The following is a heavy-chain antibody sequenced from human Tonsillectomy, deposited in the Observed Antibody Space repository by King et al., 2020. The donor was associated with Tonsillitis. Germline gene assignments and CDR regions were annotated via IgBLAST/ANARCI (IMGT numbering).Heavy chain of an antibody. CDR1: GGSISSGSYY. CDR3: ARSPSMVRGAPNAFDI. CDR2: IYISGST. V-gene: IGHV4-61*02. J-gene: IGHJ3*02. D-gene: IGHD3-10*01. Sequence: VQLQESGPGLVKPSQTLSLTCTVSGGSISSGSYYWSWIRQPAGKGLEWIGRIYISGSTNYNPYLKSRVTISVDTSKNQFSLQLTSVTAADTAVYYCARSPSMVRGAPNAFDIWGQGTMVTVSS.